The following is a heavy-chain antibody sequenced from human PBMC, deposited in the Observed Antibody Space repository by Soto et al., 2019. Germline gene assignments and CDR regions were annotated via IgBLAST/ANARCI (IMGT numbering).Heavy chain of an antibody. Sequence: QVQLVESGGGVVQPGTSLRLSCAASGFTFSGYGVHCIRQAPGKGLEWVATISYNETATYYSDSVKGRFTISRDNSKNTLFLQMNSLRTEDTAMYYCAKGSEWLVTWEFDYWGQGTLVTVSS. CDR2: ISYNETAT. CDR3: AKGSEWLVTWEFDY. D-gene: IGHD6-19*01. J-gene: IGHJ4*02. CDR1: GFTFSGYG. V-gene: IGHV3-30*18.